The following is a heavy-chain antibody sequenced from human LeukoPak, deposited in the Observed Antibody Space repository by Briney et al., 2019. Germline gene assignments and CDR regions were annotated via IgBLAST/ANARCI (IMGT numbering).Heavy chain of an antibody. CDR3: AKDGKQVVQKH. Sequence: GGSLRLSCAASGFTFSSYAMSWVRQAPEKGLEWVSAISGSGGSTYYADSVKGRFTISRDNSKNTLYLQMNSLRAEDTAVYYCAKDGKQVVQKHWGQGTLVTVSS. CDR1: GFTFSSYA. CDR2: ISGSGGST. J-gene: IGHJ1*01. D-gene: IGHD6-13*01. V-gene: IGHV3-23*01.